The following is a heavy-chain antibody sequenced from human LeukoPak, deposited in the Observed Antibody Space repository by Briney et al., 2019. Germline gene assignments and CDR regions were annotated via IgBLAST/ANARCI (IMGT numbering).Heavy chain of an antibody. CDR1: GYIFTDYY. D-gene: IGHD1-1*01. V-gene: IGHV1-2*02. Sequence: VASVKVSCKASGYIFTDYYLHWVRQAPGQGLEWMGWIDPSRDVTRYAQNFQGRVTMTWDTSINTAYMEVSRLTSDDTAMFYCARDPPATTAFDVWGQGTMVTVSS. J-gene: IGHJ3*01. CDR3: ARDPPATTAFDV. CDR2: IDPSRDVT.